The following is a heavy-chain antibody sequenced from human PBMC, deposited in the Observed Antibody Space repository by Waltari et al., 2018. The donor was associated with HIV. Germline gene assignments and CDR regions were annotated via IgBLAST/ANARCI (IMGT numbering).Heavy chain of an antibody. CDR2: IYYSGST. Sequence: QVQLQESGPGLVKPSQTLSLTCPVSGGPISSGGYYWSWIRPHPGQDLEWIGFIYYSGSTSYNPSLKSRVTISVDTSKNQFSLKLSSVTAADTAVYYCARVRSPGYTYGFYFYYYGMDVWGQGTTVTVSS. D-gene: IGHD5-18*01. J-gene: IGHJ6*02. CDR1: GGPISSGGYY. V-gene: IGHV4-31*03. CDR3: ARVRSPGYTYGFYFYYYGMDV.